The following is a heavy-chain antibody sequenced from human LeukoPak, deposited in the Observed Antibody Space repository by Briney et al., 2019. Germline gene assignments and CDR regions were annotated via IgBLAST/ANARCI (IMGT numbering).Heavy chain of an antibody. CDR2: ISSSGSTI. CDR3: AELGITMIGGV. V-gene: IGHV3-48*03. J-gene: IGHJ6*04. D-gene: IGHD3-10*02. CDR1: GFTFGDYS. Sequence: GSLRLSCTASGFTFGDYSMNWVRQAPGKGLEWVSYISSSGSTIYYADSVKGRFTISRDNAKNSLYLQMNSLRAEDTAVYYCAELGITMIGGVWGKGTTVTISS.